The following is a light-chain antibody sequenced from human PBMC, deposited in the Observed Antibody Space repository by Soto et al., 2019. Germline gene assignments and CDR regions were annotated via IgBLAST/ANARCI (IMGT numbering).Light chain of an antibody. J-gene: IGKJ4*01. CDR1: QSVSSSY. Sequence: EIVLTHSPGTLSLSPGEGATLSCRASQSVSSSYLAWYQQKPGQAPRLLIYDASNRATGIPARFSGSGSGTDFTLTISSLEPEDFAVYYCQQRSNWLIFGGGTKVDIK. CDR3: QQRSNWLI. CDR2: DAS. V-gene: IGKV3-11*01.